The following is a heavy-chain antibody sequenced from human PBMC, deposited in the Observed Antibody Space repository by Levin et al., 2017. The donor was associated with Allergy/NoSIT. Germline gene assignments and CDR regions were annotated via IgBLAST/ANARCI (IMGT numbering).Heavy chain of an antibody. Sequence: GGSLRLSCAASGFIFTDHYIDWVRQAPGKGLEWVGRIRDKTISYRTDYAASVRGRFTISRDDSQSTVFLQMNSLKSEDTALYYCARWLHDGLTIWGQGTMVTVSS. D-gene: IGHD5-24*01. CDR2: IRDKTISYRT. J-gene: IGHJ3*02. V-gene: IGHV3-72*01. CDR1: GFIFTDHY. CDR3: ARWLHDGLTI.